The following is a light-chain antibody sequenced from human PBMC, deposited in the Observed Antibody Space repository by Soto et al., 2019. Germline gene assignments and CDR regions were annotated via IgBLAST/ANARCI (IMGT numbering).Light chain of an antibody. Sequence: DIQLTQSPSFLSASVGDRVTITCRASQGIISYLAWYQQKPGKAPKLLIYAASTLQSGVPSRFSGSGSGTEFTLTISRLKPEDFATYYCQQLNSYPITFGQGTRLEIK. J-gene: IGKJ5*01. CDR3: QQLNSYPIT. CDR2: AAS. CDR1: QGIISY. V-gene: IGKV1-9*01.